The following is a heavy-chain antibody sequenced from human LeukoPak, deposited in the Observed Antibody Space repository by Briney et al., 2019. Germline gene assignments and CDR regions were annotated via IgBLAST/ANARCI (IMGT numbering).Heavy chain of an antibody. D-gene: IGHD5-24*01. Sequence: GGSLRLSCAASGFTFSSYSMNWVRQAPGKGLEWVSSISSSSSYIYYADSVKGRFTISRDNAKNSLYLQMNSLRAEDTAVYYYAREVLIATITNYGMDVWGQGTTVTVSS. CDR1: GFTFSSYS. CDR2: ISSSSSYI. CDR3: AREVLIATITNYGMDV. J-gene: IGHJ6*02. V-gene: IGHV3-21*01.